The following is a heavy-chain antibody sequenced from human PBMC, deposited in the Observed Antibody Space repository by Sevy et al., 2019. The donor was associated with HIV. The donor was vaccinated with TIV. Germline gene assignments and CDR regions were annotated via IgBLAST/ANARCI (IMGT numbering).Heavy chain of an antibody. CDR2: IWYDGSHK. CDR3: ARTFDFWSTYYTGSYYYYGMDV. Sequence: GGSLRLSCVASGFTLSSHGMHWVRQAPGKGLEWASLIWYDGSHKFYADSVKGRFTISRDNSKNTLYLQMNSLRAEDTAVYYCARTFDFWSTYYTGSYYYYGMDVWGQGTTVTVSS. CDR1: GFTLSSHG. V-gene: IGHV3-33*01. J-gene: IGHJ6*02. D-gene: IGHD3-3*01.